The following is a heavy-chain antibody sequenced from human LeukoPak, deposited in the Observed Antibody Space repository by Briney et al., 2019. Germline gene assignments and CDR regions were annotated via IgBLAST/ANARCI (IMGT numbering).Heavy chain of an antibody. V-gene: IGHV4-34*01. D-gene: IGHD3-10*01. CDR1: GGSFSGYY. CDR3: ARGRPYYYGSGSQWYFDY. Sequence: SETLSLTCAVYGGSFSGYYWSWIRQPPGKGLEWLGEINHSGSTNYNPSLKSRVTISVDTSKNQFSLKLSSVTAADTAVYYCARGRPYYYGSGSQWYFDYWGQGTLVTVSS. CDR2: INHSGST. J-gene: IGHJ4*02.